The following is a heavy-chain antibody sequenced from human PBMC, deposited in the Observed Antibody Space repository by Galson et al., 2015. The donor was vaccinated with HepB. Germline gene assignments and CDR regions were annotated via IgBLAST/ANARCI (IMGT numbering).Heavy chain of an antibody. Sequence: SLRLSCAASGFTFSSYWMHWVHQAPGKGLVWVSRINSDGSNTTHADSVKGRFTISRDNAKNTLFLQMNSLRAEDTAVYYCARVGVSSGRLYYHYYYMDVWGKGTTVTVSS. CDR3: ARVGVSSGRLYYHYYYMDV. CDR1: GFTFSSYW. J-gene: IGHJ6*03. D-gene: IGHD6-19*01. V-gene: IGHV3-74*01. CDR2: INSDGSNT.